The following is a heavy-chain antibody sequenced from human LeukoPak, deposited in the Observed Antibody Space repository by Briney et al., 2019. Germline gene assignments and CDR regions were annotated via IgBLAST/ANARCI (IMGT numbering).Heavy chain of an antibody. Sequence: GASVKVSCKASGYTFTGLYIHWVRQAPGQGLEWMGWINPNSGGTNYAQQFQGRVTMTRDTSISTAYMELSRLRSDDTAVYYCARPPVGSTYYFDYWGQGTLVTVSS. CDR1: GYTFTGLY. CDR2: INPNSGGT. CDR3: ARPPVGSTYYFDY. V-gene: IGHV1-2*02. J-gene: IGHJ4*02. D-gene: IGHD3-16*01.